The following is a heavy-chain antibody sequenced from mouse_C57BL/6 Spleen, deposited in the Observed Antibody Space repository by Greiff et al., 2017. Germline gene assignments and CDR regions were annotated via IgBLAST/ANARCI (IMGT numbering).Heavy chain of an antibody. CDR3: ERYNNGNVDY. V-gene: IGHV7-3*01. J-gene: IGHJ2*01. D-gene: IGHD2-1*01. CDR2: IRNKANGYTT. Sequence: EVQLQESGGGLVQPGGSLSLSCAASGFTFTDYYMSWVRQPPGKALEWLGFIRNKANGYTTEYSASVKGPFTISRDHSQSVLYLHMNALRAEDSATYYCERYNNGNVDYWGQGTTLTVSS. CDR1: GFTFTDYY.